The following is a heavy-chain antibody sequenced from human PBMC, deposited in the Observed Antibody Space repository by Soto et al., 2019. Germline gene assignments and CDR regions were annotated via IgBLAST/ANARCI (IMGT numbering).Heavy chain of an antibody. V-gene: IGHV5-51*01. D-gene: IGHD3-22*01. J-gene: IGHJ6*02. CDR2: IYPGDSDT. CDR1: GYSFTSYW. Sequence: GESLKISCKGSGYSFTSYWIGWVRQMPVKGLEWMGIIYPGDSDTRYSPSFQGQVTISADKSISTAYLQWSSLKASDTAMYYCARHGIVGDYYYYGMDVWGQGTTVTVSS. CDR3: ARHGIVGDYYYYGMDV.